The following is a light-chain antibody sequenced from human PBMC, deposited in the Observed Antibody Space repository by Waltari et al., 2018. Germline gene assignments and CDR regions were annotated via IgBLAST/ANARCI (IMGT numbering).Light chain of an antibody. CDR2: EVS. J-gene: IGLJ3*02. Sequence: QSALTQPPSASGSPGQSVTISCTGTSSDVGSYNYVSWYKRHPGKAPKFMIYEVSKRPSGFPDRFSGSKSGNTASLTVSGLQAEDEADYYCSSYAGSYTWVFGGGTKLTVL. CDR3: SSYAGSYTWV. CDR1: SSDVGSYNY. V-gene: IGLV2-8*01.